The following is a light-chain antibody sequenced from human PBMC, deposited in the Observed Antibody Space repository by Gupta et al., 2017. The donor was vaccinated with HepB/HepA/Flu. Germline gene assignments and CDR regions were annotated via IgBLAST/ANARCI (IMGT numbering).Light chain of an antibody. CDR1: QSMNTW. CDR3: QQYKSYST. V-gene: IGKV1-5*03. CDR2: KAS. Sequence: DIQMTQSTSTLSASVGDRVIITRRASQSMNTWFAWYQQQPGKAPNLLIYKASTLESGVPSRCSGSGSVTEFTLTISSLQPDYVATYYCQQYKSYSTFGQGTNLEIK. J-gene: IGKJ2*01.